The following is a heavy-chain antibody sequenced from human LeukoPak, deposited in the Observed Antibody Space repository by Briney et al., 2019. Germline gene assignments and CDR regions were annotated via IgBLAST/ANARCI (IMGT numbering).Heavy chain of an antibody. CDR1: GFTFSSYG. Sequence: PGGSLRLSCAASGFTFSSYGMHWVRQAPGKGLEWVAVISYDGSNKCYADSVKGRFTISRDNSKNTLYQQMNSLRAEDTAVYYCAKGGRYCSSTSCYGGFDYWGQGTLVTVSS. V-gene: IGHV3-30*18. CDR2: ISYDGSNK. J-gene: IGHJ4*02. D-gene: IGHD2-2*01. CDR3: AKGGRYCSSTSCYGGFDY.